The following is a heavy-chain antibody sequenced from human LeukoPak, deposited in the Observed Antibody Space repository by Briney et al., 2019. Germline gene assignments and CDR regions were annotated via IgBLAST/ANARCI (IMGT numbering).Heavy chain of an antibody. CDR3: ARSSLAVYFNY. Sequence: SETLSLTCTVSGVSISSYYWSWIRQPAGKGLEWLGNIFTRGTTNYNASLESRLTISLDTARNQFSLSLRSVTAADTAIYFCARSSLAVYFNYWGQGTLVTASS. V-gene: IGHV4-4*07. J-gene: IGHJ4*02. CDR2: IFTRGTT. D-gene: IGHD6-19*01. CDR1: GVSISSYY.